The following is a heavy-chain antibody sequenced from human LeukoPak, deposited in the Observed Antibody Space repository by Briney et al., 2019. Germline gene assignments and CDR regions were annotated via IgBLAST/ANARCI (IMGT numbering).Heavy chain of an antibody. CDR1: GFTFSSYW. CDR2: INKDGGEK. CDR3: ARGIRDGYNFFDY. D-gene: IGHD5-24*01. J-gene: IGHJ4*02. Sequence: GGSLRLSCAASGFTFSSYWMSWVRQAPGKGLEWVANINKDGGEKYYVDSVKGRFTISRDNAKNSLYLQMNSLRAEDTAVYYCARGIRDGYNFFDYWGQGTLVTVSS. V-gene: IGHV3-7*03.